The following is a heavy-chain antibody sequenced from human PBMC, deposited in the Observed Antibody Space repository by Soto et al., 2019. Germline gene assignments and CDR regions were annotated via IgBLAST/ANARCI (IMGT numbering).Heavy chain of an antibody. Sequence: XGSLRLSFAASGFTFSSYGVHWVRQAPGKGLEWVAVISYDGSNKYYADSVKGRFTISRDNSKNTLYLQMNSLRAEDTAVYYCAKGWYYDSSGYYPYGMDVWGQGTTVTVSS. D-gene: IGHD3-22*01. CDR3: AKGWYYDSSGYYPYGMDV. V-gene: IGHV3-30*18. J-gene: IGHJ6*02. CDR1: GFTFSSYG. CDR2: ISYDGSNK.